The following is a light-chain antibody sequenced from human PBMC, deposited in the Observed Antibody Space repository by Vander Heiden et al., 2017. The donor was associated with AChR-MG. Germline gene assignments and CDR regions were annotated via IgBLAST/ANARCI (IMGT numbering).Light chain of an antibody. V-gene: IGKV4-1*01. CDR1: QSLLYTSDNKNY. CDR3: QQYYNPPIT. CDR2: WAS. Sequence: DIVMTQSPDSLAVSLGERATINCKSSQSLLYTSDNKNYLAWYQQKPGQPPKLLIYWASTRESGVPDRFSGSGSGTNFTLTISSLQAEDVAVFYCQQYYNPPITFGQGTRLEI. J-gene: IGKJ5*01.